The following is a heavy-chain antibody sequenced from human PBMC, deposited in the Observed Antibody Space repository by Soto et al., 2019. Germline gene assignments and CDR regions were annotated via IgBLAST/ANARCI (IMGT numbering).Heavy chain of an antibody. CDR2: IKSKTDGGTT. Sequence: GGSLRLSXAASGSTFSNAWMSWVRQAPGKGLEWVGRIKSKTDGGTTDYAAPVKGRFTISRDDSKNTLYLQMNSLKTEDTAVYYCTTELITIFGVVSDYWGQGTLVTVSS. V-gene: IGHV3-15*01. J-gene: IGHJ4*02. CDR3: TTELITIFGVVSDY. CDR1: GSTFSNAW. D-gene: IGHD3-3*01.